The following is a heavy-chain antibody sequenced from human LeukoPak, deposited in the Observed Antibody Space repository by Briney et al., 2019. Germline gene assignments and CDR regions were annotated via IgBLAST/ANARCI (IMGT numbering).Heavy chain of an antibody. CDR2: ISGRSSTI. CDR3: ARDRLTSGSYFFDY. D-gene: IGHD1-26*01. V-gene: IGHV3-48*01. J-gene: IGHJ4*02. CDR1: AFTFSDYS. Sequence: GSLRLSCAASAFTFSDYSMNWVRQAPGKGLEWISYISGRSSTIYYADSVRGRFTISRDNAKNSMYLQMNSLRAEDTAVYYCARDRLTSGSYFFDYWGQGTLVTVSS.